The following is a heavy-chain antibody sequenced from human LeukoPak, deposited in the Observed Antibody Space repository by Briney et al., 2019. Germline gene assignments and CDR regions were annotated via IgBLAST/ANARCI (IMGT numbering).Heavy chain of an antibody. CDR2: INPNSGGT. D-gene: IGHD3-3*01. CDR1: GYTFTGYY. CDR3: ARERVTIFGVVIIANAFDI. Sequence: ASVKVSCKASGYTFTGYYMHWVRQAPGQGLEWMGWINPNSGGTNYAQKFQGRVTMTRDTSISTAYMELSRLRSDDTAVYYCARERVTIFGVVIIANAFDIWGQGTMVTVSS. J-gene: IGHJ3*02. V-gene: IGHV1-2*02.